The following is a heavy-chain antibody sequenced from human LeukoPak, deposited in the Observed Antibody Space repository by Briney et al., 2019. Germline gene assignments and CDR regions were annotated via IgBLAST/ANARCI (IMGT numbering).Heavy chain of an antibody. D-gene: IGHD6-19*01. CDR3: ARAEQWLTKGGWFDP. Sequence: PSETLSLTCTVSGGSVSSGSYYWSWIRQPPGKGLEWIGYIYYSGSTNYNPSLKSRVTISVDTSKNQFSLKLSSVTAADTAVYYCARAEQWLTKGGWFDPWAREPWSPSPQ. CDR1: GGSVSSGSYY. J-gene: IGHJ5*02. CDR2: IYYSGST. V-gene: IGHV4-61*01.